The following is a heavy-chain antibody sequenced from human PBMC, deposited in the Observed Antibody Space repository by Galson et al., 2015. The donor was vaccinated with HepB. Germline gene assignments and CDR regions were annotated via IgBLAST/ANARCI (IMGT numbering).Heavy chain of an antibody. J-gene: IGHJ4*02. V-gene: IGHV3-48*04. CDR1: GFTFSSYS. Sequence: SLRLSCAVSGFTFSSYSMNWVRQAPGRGLEWVSYITSSSSTIYYADSVKGRFTISRDNAKNSLYLQMNSLRAEDTAVYYCARSIYFDYWGQGTLVTVSS. CDR2: ITSSSSTI. CDR3: ARSIYFDY.